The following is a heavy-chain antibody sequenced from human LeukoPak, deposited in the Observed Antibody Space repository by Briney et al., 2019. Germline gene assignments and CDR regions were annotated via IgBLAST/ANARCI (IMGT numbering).Heavy chain of an antibody. Sequence: PSETLSLTCTVSGSSISSSSYYWGWIRQPPGKGLEWIGSIYYSGSTYYNPSLKSRVTISVDTSKNQFSLKLSSVTAADTAVYYCARDSSGYYFLRWGQGTLVTVSS. J-gene: IGHJ4*02. V-gene: IGHV4-39*07. CDR3: ARDSSGYYFLR. CDR1: GSSISSSSYY. D-gene: IGHD3-22*01. CDR2: IYYSGST.